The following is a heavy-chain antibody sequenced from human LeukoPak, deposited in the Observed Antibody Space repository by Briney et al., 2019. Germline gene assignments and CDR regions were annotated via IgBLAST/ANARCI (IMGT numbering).Heavy chain of an antibody. CDR3: ARESSDAFDI. CDR2: INHSGST. CDR1: GGSVSSSSYY. Sequence: PSETLSLTCTVSGGSVSSSSYYWSWIRQPPGKGLEWIGEINHSGSTNYNPSLKSRVTISVDTSKNQFSLKLSSVTAADTAVYYCARESSDAFDIWGQGTMVTVSS. V-gene: IGHV4-39*07. D-gene: IGHD2-2*01. J-gene: IGHJ3*02.